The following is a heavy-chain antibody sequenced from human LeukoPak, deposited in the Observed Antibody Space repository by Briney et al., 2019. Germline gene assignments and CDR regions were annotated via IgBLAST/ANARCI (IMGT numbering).Heavy chain of an antibody. D-gene: IGHD3-16*02. J-gene: IGHJ4*02. Sequence: ASVKVSCKASGYTFTSYDINWVRQATGQGLEWMGWMNPNSGNTGYAQKFQGRVTMTRNTSISTAYMELSSLRSEDTAVYYCARVPVIVYSDEPLYYFDYWGQGTLVTVSS. V-gene: IGHV1-8*01. CDR3: ARVPVIVYSDEPLYYFDY. CDR2: MNPNSGNT. CDR1: GYTFTSYD.